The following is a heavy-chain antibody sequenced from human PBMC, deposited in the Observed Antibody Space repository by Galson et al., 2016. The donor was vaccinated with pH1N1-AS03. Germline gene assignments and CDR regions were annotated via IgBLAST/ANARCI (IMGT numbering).Heavy chain of an antibody. CDR3: AKAAELASTTYDFEY. V-gene: IGHV3-30*18. Sequence: SLRLSCAASGFIFTSYTMHWVRQAPGKGLEWVAVISFDGNNRYYMDSVKGRFSISRDDSKNTLYLQMNSLRAEDTAVYSWAKAAELASTTYDFEYWGQGTLVTVTS. CDR2: ISFDGNNR. J-gene: IGHJ4*02. CDR1: GFIFTSYT. D-gene: IGHD5/OR15-5a*01.